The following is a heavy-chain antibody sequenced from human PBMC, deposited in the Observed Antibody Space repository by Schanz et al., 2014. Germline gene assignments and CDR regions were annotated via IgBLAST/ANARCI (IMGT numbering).Heavy chain of an antibody. D-gene: IGHD3-16*01. J-gene: IGHJ4*02. CDR2: ISRDGTTS. CDR3: AGGPRGGYIEY. V-gene: IGHV3-48*04. CDR1: GFSFSGFA. Sequence: VQLEESGGGVVQPGGSLRLSCVASGFSFSGFAVHWVRQAPGKGLEWLSYISRDGTTSYYADSVKGRFTISRDNAKNSLYLEMTSLRGEDTAVYYCAGGPRGGYIEYWGQGTLVIVSS.